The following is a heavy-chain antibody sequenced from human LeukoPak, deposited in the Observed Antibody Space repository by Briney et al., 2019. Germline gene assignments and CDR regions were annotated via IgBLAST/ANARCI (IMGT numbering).Heavy chain of an antibody. CDR3: ATFYDFWSGPVRYYMDV. CDR1: GYTFTSYY. D-gene: IGHD3-3*01. Sequence: ASVKVSCKASGYTFTSYYMHWVRQAPGQGLEWMGIINPSGGSTSYAQKFQGRVTMTRDTSTSTAYMELSSLRSEDTAVYYCATFYDFWSGPVRYYMDVWGKGTTVTVSS. V-gene: IGHV1-46*01. J-gene: IGHJ6*03. CDR2: INPSGGST.